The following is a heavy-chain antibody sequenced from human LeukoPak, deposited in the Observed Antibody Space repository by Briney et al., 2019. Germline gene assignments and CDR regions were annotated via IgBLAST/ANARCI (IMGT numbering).Heavy chain of an antibody. CDR2: INHSGST. CDR3: AREWDEVDYFDY. CDR1: GGSFSGYY. V-gene: IGHV4-34*01. J-gene: IGHJ4*02. D-gene: IGHD1-26*01. Sequence: SETLSLTCAVYGGSFSGYYWSWIRQPPGKGLEWIGEINHSGSTNYNPSLKSRVTISVDTSKNQFSLKLSSVTAADTAVYYCAREWDEVDYFDYWGQGTLVTVSS.